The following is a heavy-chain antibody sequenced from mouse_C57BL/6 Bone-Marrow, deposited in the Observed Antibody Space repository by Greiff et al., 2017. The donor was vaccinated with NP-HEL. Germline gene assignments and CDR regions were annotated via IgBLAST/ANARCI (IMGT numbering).Heavy chain of an antibody. CDR3: ARQGIYYYGSSYFDY. D-gene: IGHD1-1*01. Sequence: EVQRVESGGGLVKPGGSLKLSCAASGFTFSDYGMHWVRQAPEKGLEWVAYISSGSSTIYYADTVKGRFTISRDNAKNTLFLQMTSLRSEDTAMYYCARQGIYYYGSSYFDYWGQGTTLTVSS. CDR2: ISSGSSTI. J-gene: IGHJ2*01. V-gene: IGHV5-17*01. CDR1: GFTFSDYG.